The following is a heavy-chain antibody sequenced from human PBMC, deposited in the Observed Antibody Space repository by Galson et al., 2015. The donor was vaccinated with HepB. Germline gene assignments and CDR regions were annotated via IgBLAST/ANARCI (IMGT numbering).Heavy chain of an antibody. J-gene: IGHJ6*02. V-gene: IGHV1-3*01. D-gene: IGHD3-10*01. Sequence: SVKVSCKASGYTFTSYAMHWVRQAPGQRLEWMGWINAGNGNTKYSQKFQGRVTITRDTSASTAYMELSSLRSEDTAVYYCARERITMVRGVIRPQYGMDVWDQGPTVTVSS. CDR2: INAGNGNT. CDR1: GYTFTSYA. CDR3: ARERITMVRGVIRPQYGMDV.